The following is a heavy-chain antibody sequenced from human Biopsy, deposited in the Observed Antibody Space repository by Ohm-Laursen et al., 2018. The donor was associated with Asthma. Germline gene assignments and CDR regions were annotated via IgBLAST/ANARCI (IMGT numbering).Heavy chain of an antibody. Sequence: GTLSLTCHVYPGSFSGFFWTWIRQSPGKGPEWIGETNERGVTNNNPSLKSRVIISIDTYWNRVSLKLTSVTAADTGVYYCARGPELDVWGQGTTVTVSS. CDR1: PGSFSGFF. CDR2: TNERGVT. V-gene: IGHV4-34*01. CDR3: ARGPELDV. J-gene: IGHJ6*02.